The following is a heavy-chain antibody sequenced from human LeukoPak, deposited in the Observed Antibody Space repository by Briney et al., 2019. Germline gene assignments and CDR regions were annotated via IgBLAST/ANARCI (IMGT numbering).Heavy chain of an antibody. D-gene: IGHD3-22*01. CDR2: IKSKTDGGTT. Sequence: GGSLRLSCAASGFTFSSYGMHWVRQAPGKGLEWVGRIKSKTDGGTTDYAAPVKGRFTISRDDSKNTLYLQMNSLKTEDTAVYYCTTTYYYDSSGYDNWFDPWGQGTLVTVSS. CDR3: TTTYYYDSSGYDNWFDP. CDR1: GFTFSSYG. J-gene: IGHJ5*02. V-gene: IGHV3-15*01.